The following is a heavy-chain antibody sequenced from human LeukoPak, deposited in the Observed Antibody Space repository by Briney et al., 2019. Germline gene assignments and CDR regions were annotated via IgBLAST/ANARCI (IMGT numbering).Heavy chain of an antibody. CDR3: AKVIGYAESGYLTSAVDY. D-gene: IGHD3-22*01. Sequence: GGSLRLSCAASGFTFDDYAMHWDRQAPGKGLEWVSGISWNSGSIGYADSVKGRFTISRDNAKNSLYLQMNSLRAEDTALYYCAKVIGYAESGYLTSAVDYWGQGTLVTVSS. CDR1: GFTFDDYA. CDR2: ISWNSGSI. J-gene: IGHJ4*02. V-gene: IGHV3-9*01.